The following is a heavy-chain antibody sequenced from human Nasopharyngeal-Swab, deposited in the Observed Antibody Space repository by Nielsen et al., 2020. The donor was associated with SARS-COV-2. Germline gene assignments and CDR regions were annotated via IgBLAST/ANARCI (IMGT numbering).Heavy chain of an antibody. CDR3: ARRDPVVVVAALGIRLYDSTKFDP. V-gene: IGHV4-34*01. Sequence: WIRQPPGKGLEWIGEINHSGSTNYNPSLKSRVTISVDTSKIQFSLKLSSVTAADTAVYYCARRDPVVVVAALGIRLYDSTKFDPWGQGTLVTVSS. J-gene: IGHJ5*02. CDR2: INHSGST. D-gene: IGHD2-15*01.